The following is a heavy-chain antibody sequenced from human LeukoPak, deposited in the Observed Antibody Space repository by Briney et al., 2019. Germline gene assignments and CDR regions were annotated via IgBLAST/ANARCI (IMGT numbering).Heavy chain of an antibody. Sequence: GESLKISCKGSGYSFTSYWISWVRQMPGKGLEWMGRIGPSDSYTNYSPSFQGHVTISADKSISTAYLQWSSLKASDTAMYYCARQEVTIFGVVMEFGGQGTLVTVSS. V-gene: IGHV5-10-1*01. CDR3: ARQEVTIFGVVMEF. CDR1: GYSFTSYW. CDR2: IGPSDSYT. D-gene: IGHD3-3*01. J-gene: IGHJ4*02.